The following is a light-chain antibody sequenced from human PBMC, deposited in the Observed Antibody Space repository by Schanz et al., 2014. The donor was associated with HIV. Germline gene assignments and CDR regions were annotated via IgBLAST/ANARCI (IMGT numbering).Light chain of an antibody. J-gene: IGKJ4*01. V-gene: IGKV2-30*01. Sequence: DFVLTQFPLSLPVTPGQPASISCRSSQSLLYKDGRTFLSWFHQRPGQSPRPLIYQVSNRDSGVPDRFRGSGSGPYFTLTISRVEAEDVGVYHCVQGSHWPLTFGGGTKVELK. CDR2: QVS. CDR3: VQGSHWPLT. CDR1: QSLLYKDGRTF.